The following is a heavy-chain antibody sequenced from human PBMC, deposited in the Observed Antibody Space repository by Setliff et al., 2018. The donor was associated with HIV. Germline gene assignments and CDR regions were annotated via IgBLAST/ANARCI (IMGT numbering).Heavy chain of an antibody. V-gene: IGHV4-59*08. CDR2: GYYSGIT. J-gene: IGHJ4*02. CDR3: ARSSRGSLRDLDY. D-gene: IGHD2-21*02. Sequence: PPRKGLEWIGCGYYSGITHYDPSLKSRVSMSVDASKNQFSLRLNSVTVADTAVYFCARSSRGSLRDLDYWGPGTLVTVSS.